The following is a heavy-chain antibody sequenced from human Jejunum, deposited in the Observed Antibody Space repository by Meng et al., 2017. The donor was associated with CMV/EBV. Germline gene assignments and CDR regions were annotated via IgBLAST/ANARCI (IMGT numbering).Heavy chain of an antibody. V-gene: IGHV4-39*01. D-gene: IGHD3-3*01. Sequence: SYYWGWIRQSPGKGLEWIGSIYYSGSTYYNPSLKSRVTISVDTSKNQFSLKLSSVTAADTAVYYCARAILRFLEWDLSPHPYGMEVWGQGTTVTVSS. J-gene: IGHJ6*02. CDR1: SYY. CDR3: ARAILRFLEWDLSPHPYGMEV. CDR2: IYYSGST.